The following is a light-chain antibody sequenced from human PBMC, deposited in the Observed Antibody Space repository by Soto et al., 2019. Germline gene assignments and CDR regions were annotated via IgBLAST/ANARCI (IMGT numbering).Light chain of an antibody. J-gene: IGLJ3*02. V-gene: IGLV2-14*01. CDR2: AIS. Sequence: QSALTQPASVSGSPGQSITISSTGTSSDVGGYNYVSWYQHHPGKAPRLLTYAISNRPSGVSSRFSGSKSGNTASLTISGLLAEDEADYYCSSYTSSETWVLGGGTKVTVL. CDR3: SSYTSSETWV. CDR1: SSDVGGYNY.